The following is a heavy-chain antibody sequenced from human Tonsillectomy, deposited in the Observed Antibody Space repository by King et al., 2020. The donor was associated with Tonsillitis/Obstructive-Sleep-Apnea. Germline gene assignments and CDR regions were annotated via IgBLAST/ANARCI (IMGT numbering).Heavy chain of an antibody. Sequence: QLQESGPGLVKPSETLSLTCAVSGGSISSSSYYWGWIRQPPGKGLEWIGSIYYSGSTYYKPSLKSRVTISVDTSKNQFSLKLSSVTAADTAVYYCARPTVTKEIYYFDYWGQGTLVTVSS. CDR2: IYYSGST. CDR1: GGSISSSSYY. CDR3: ARPTVTKEIYYFDY. J-gene: IGHJ4*02. V-gene: IGHV4-39*01. D-gene: IGHD4-11*01.